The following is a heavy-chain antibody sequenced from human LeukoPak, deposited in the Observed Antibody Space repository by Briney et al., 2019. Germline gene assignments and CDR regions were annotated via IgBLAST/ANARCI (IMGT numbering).Heavy chain of an antibody. Sequence: GGSLILSCAASGFTVSSNYMSWVRQAPGKGLEWVSVIYSGGSTYYADSVKGRFTISRDNSKNTLYLQMNSLRTEDTAVYYCARGYSTPDYWGQGTLVTVSS. V-gene: IGHV3-66*02. CDR3: ARGYSTPDY. CDR2: IYSGGST. D-gene: IGHD4-11*01. CDR1: GFTVSSNY. J-gene: IGHJ4*02.